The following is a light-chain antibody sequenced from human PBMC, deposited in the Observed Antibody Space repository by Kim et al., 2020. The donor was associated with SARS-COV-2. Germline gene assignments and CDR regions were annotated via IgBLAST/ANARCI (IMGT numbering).Light chain of an antibody. CDR1: SSDVGNYNL. V-gene: IGLV2-23*02. CDR2: EVT. Sequence: QSALTQPASVSGSPGQSITISCTGTSSDVGNYNLVSWYQQHAGKAPKLKIYEVTKRTSGVSNRFSGSKSGNTASLTISGLQAEDEADYYCCSYAGSSTSVFGTGTKVTVL. CDR3: CSYAGSSTSV. J-gene: IGLJ1*01.